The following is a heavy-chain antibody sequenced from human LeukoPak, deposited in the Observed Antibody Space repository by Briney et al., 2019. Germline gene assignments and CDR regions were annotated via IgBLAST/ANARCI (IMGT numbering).Heavy chain of an antibody. D-gene: IGHD3-3*01. Sequence: PGGPLRLSCAASGFTLSSYGMHWVRQAPGKGLEWVAFIRYDGSNKYYADSVKGRFTISRDNSKNTLYLQMNSLRAEDTAVYYCAKGSKEVLFTRDHYMDVWGKGTTVTISS. CDR2: IRYDGSNK. J-gene: IGHJ6*03. V-gene: IGHV3-30*02. CDR3: AKGSKEVLFTRDHYMDV. CDR1: GFTLSSYG.